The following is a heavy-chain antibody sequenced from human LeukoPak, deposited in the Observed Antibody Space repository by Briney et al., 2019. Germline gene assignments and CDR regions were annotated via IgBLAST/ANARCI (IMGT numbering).Heavy chain of an antibody. Sequence: KPSETLSLTRSVSGASINSYYWNWIRQPPGKGLEWIGNTYYSGSTNYNPSLSSRVTISLDTSKNQFSLKMTSVTAADTAVYYCAKDWELGSWGQGTLVTISS. D-gene: IGHD1-26*01. CDR2: TYYSGST. CDR3: AKDWELGS. CDR1: GASINSYY. J-gene: IGHJ5*02. V-gene: IGHV4-59*01.